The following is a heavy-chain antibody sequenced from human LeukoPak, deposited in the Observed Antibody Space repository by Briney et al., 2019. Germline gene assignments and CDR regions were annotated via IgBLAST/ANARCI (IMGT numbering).Heavy chain of an antibody. J-gene: IGHJ5*02. CDR3: GREQRYSRGCYPSDSGFDP. CDR1: GGSISSYY. D-gene: IGHD6-19*01. V-gene: IGHV4-4*07. Sequence: SETLSLTCTVSGGSISSYYWSWIRQPAGKGLEWIGRIYTSGSTNYNPSLKSRVTMSVDTSKNQFSLKLSSVTAADTAVYYCGREQRYSRGCYPSDSGFDPGGQGTLVTVSS. CDR2: IYTSGST.